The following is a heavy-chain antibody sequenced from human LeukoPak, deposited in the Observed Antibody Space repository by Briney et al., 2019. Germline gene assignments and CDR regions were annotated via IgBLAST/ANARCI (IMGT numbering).Heavy chain of an antibody. V-gene: IGHV4-31*03. D-gene: IGHD3/OR15-3a*01. J-gene: IGHJ6*02. Sequence: PSETLSLTCTVSGGSISSGGYYWSWIRQHPGKGLEWIGYIYYSGSTYYNPSLKSRVTISVDTSKNQFSLKLSSVTAADTAVYYCARDSGFWTNYYYGMDVWGQGTTVTVSS. CDR2: IYYSGST. CDR3: ARDSGFWTNYYYGMDV. CDR1: GGSISSGGYY.